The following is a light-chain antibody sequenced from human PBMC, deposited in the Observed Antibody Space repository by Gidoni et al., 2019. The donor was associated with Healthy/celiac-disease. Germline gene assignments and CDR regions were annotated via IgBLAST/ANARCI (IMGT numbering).Light chain of an antibody. CDR2: AAS. Sequence: DSQMTQSPSSLSASVGDRVTITCQASQDISNYLYWYQQQPGQAPKLLIYAASNLETGVPSRFSGSGSGTDFTFTISSLQPEDIATYYCQQYDNLLTFGGGTKVEIK. J-gene: IGKJ4*01. CDR3: QQYDNLLT. V-gene: IGKV1-33*01. CDR1: QDISNY.